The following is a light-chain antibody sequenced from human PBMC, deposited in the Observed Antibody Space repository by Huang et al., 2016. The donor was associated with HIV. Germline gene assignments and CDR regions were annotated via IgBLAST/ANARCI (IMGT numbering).Light chain of an antibody. CDR3: QQRSNR. V-gene: IGKV3-11*01. CDR2: DAS. Sequence: EIVLTQSPATLSLSPGERATLSCRASQSVSSYLAWYQQKPGQAPRLRIYDASNRATGIPARFSGSGSGTDFTITISSLEPEDFAVYYCQQRSNRFGQGTKLEIK. J-gene: IGKJ2*01. CDR1: QSVSSY.